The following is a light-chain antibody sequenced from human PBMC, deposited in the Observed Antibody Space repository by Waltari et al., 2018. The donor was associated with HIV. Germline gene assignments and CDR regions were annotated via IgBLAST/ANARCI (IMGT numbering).Light chain of an antibody. V-gene: IGLV2-14*01. J-gene: IGLJ1*01. CDR1: SSDIGGYNF. Sequence: QSALTQPASVPGSPGQSISISCTGASSDIGGYNFVSWYQQHPGKAPKLMIYDVRNLPSGVSNRFSGSKSGNTASLTISGLQAEDEADYYCISYTSSSTLCVFGTGTKVTVL. CDR3: ISYTSSSTLCV. CDR2: DVR.